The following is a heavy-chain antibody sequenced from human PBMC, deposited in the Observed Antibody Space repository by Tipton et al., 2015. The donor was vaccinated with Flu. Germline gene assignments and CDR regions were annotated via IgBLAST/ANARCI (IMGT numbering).Heavy chain of an antibody. J-gene: IGHJ5*02. V-gene: IGHV4-61*02. CDR2: IYTSGST. D-gene: IGHD3-10*01. Sequence: TLSLTCTVSGGSIRSNSHYWGWIRQPPGKGLEWIGRIYTSGSTKYNPSLKSRVTMSVDTSKNQVSLKLTSVTAADTAVYYCAREKPPFYYTSGDLSGFDPWGPGTLVTVSS. CDR1: GGSIRSNSHY. CDR3: AREKPPFYYTSGDLSGFDP.